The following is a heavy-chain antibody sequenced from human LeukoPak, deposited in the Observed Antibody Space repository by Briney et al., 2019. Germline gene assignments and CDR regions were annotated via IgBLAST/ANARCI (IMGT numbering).Heavy chain of an antibody. CDR1: GGSISSYY. CDR3: ARRNSKTTVTARGYYYYYYMDV. V-gene: IGHV4-59*01. CDR2: IYYSGST. J-gene: IGHJ6*03. Sequence: SETLSLTCTVSGGSISSYYWSWIRQPPGKGLEWIGYIYYSGSTNYNPSLKSRVTISVDTSKNQFSLKLSSVTAADTAVYYCARRNSKTTVTARGYYYYYYMDVWGKGTTGTISS. D-gene: IGHD4-17*01.